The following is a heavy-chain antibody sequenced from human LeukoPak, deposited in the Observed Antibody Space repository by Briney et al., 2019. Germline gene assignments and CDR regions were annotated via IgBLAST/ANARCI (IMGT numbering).Heavy chain of an antibody. CDR3: ARYSGSYFHPGYFDY. D-gene: IGHD1-26*01. CDR1: GLTVSKNY. CDR2: IYSGGST. J-gene: IGHJ4*02. Sequence: GGSLRLSCAASGLTVSKNYMSWVRQAPGKGLESVSVIYSGGSTYYADSVRGRLTISRDNSKNTLYLQMNSLRVEDTAVYYCARYSGSYFHPGYFDYWGQGTLVTVSS. V-gene: IGHV3-53*01.